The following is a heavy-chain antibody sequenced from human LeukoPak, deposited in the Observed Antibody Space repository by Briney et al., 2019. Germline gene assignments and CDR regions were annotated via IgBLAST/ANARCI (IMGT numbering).Heavy chain of an antibody. CDR2: NYHSGST. V-gene: IGHV4-38-2*02. D-gene: IGHD3-10*01. Sequence: SETLSLTCTVPGYSISSGYYWGWIRQPPGKGLEWIVSNYHSGSTYYNPSLKSRVTISVNTTKNQYSLKMSSVTAADTAVYYFARRLPLWFGELQPAYFDYWGQGTLVTVSS. J-gene: IGHJ4*02. CDR3: ARRLPLWFGELQPAYFDY. CDR1: GYSISSGYY.